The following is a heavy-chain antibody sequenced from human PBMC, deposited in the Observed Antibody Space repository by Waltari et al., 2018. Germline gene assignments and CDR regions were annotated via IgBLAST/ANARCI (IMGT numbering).Heavy chain of an antibody. Sequence: QVQLQESGPGLVKPSGTLSLTCAVSGGSISSSNWWSWVRQPPGKGLDWIGEIYHSGSTNYNPSLKSRVTISVDKSKNQFSLKLSSVTAADTAVYYCARESWITFGGVIVMNYYYYGMDVWGQGTTVTVSS. CDR1: GGSISSSNW. D-gene: IGHD3-16*02. J-gene: IGHJ6*02. CDR2: IYHSGST. CDR3: ARESWITFGGVIVMNYYYYGMDV. V-gene: IGHV4-4*02.